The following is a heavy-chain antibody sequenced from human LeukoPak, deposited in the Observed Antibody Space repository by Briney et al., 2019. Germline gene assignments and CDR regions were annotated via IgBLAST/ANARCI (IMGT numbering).Heavy chain of an antibody. CDR2: IYYSGST. J-gene: IGHJ6*03. CDR1: GYSISSGYY. D-gene: IGHD3-22*01. CDR3: ASANYYDSSYYYYYYMDV. Sequence: SETLSLTCAVSGYSISSGYYWGWIRQPPGQGLEWIGYIYYSGSTNYNPSLKSRVTISVDTSKNQFSLKLSSVTAADTAVYYCASANYYDSSYYYYYYMDVWGKGTTVTVSS. V-gene: IGHV4-61*01.